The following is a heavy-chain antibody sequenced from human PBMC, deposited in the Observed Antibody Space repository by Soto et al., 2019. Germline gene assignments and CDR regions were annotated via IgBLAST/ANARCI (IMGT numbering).Heavy chain of an antibody. J-gene: IGHJ6*02. CDR2: IYYSGST. CDR1: GGSVNSGGYH. Sequence: PSETLSLTCTVSGGSVNSGGYHWSWIRQHPGKGLEWIGDIYYSGSTYYNPSLKSRVTISIDTSTNHFSLHLSPLTAADTAGYYCARAPIPNWMYYRMDVWGQGTTVTVSS. V-gene: IGHV4-31*03. D-gene: IGHD1-20*01. CDR3: ARAPIPNWMYYRMDV.